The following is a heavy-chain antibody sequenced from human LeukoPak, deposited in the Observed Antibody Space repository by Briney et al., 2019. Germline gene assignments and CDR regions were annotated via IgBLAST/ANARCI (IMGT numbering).Heavy chain of an antibody. CDR1: GFTFSSYA. J-gene: IGHJ4*02. D-gene: IGHD3-3*01. Sequence: PGGSLRLSCAASGFTFSSYAMGWVRQAPGKGLEWVSAISGSGGSTYYADSVKGRFTISRDNSKNTLYLQMNSLRAEDTAVYYWGEGGCWGLWGGYATWEFDYWGQGTLVTVSS. CDR2: ISGSGGST. CDR3: GEGGCWGLWGGYATWEFDY. V-gene: IGHV3-23*01.